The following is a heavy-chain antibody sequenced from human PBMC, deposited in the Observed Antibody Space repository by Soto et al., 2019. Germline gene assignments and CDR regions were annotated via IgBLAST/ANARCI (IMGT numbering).Heavy chain of an antibody. J-gene: IGHJ4*02. D-gene: IGHD3-22*01. CDR3: ARGPVLPYYDSSGYYYGDY. Sequence: EVQLVETGGGLIQPGGSLRLSCAASGFTVSSNYMSWVRQAPGKGLEWVSVIYSGGSTYYADSVNGRFTISRDNSKNTLYLQMNSLRAEDTAVYYCARGPVLPYYDSSGYYYGDYWGQGTLVTVSS. V-gene: IGHV3-53*02. CDR1: GFTVSSNY. CDR2: IYSGGST.